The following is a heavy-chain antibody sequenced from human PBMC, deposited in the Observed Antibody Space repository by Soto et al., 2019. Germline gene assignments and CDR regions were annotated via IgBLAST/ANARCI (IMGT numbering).Heavy chain of an antibody. Sequence: EVQLVESGGGLVQPGGSLRLSCAASGFTFSSYWMSWVRQAPGKGLEWVANIKQDGSEKYYVDSVKGRFTISRDNAKNSLYLQMNSLRAEDTAVYYCARDLEDCSGGSCYSPSYYYMDVWGKGTTVTVSS. V-gene: IGHV3-7*01. CDR3: ARDLEDCSGGSCYSPSYYYMDV. CDR2: IKQDGSEK. CDR1: GFTFSSYW. D-gene: IGHD2-15*01. J-gene: IGHJ6*03.